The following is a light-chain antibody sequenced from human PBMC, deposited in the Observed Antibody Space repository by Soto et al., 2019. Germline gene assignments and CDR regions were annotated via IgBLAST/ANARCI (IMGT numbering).Light chain of an antibody. CDR3: RLPASLPST. CDR2: TAS. J-gene: IGKJ5*01. Sequence: SAVPPSGKESVSRCCRDSQDIITWLAWYQQKPGKAPNLLIYTASNLQSGVPSRFSGRGSGTHSTQTCGILHPEDLVTRYRRLPASLPSTCRQGTQVEIK. V-gene: IGKV1-12*01. CDR1: QDIITW.